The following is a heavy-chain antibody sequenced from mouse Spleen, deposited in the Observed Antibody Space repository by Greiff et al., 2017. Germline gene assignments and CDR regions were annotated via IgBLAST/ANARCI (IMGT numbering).Heavy chain of an antibody. CDR3: ARFYGNYVWYFDV. CDR2: IYPGSGST. J-gene: IGHJ1*01. V-gene: IGHV1-55*01. D-gene: IGHD2-1*01. Sequence: VQLQQPGAELVKPGTSVKLSCKASGYNFTSYWINWVKLRPGQGLEWIGDIYPGSGSTNYNEKFKSKATLTVDTSSSTAYMQLSSLASEDSALYYCARFYGNYVWYFDVWGAGTTVTVSS. CDR1: GYNFTSYW.